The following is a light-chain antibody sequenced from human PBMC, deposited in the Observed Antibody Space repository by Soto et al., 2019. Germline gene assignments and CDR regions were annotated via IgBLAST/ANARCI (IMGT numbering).Light chain of an antibody. CDR1: QSVSSK. J-gene: IGKJ4*01. V-gene: IGKV3-15*01. CDR3: QQYNDWPQA. Sequence: ETVMTQSPAPLSLSPGERATLSCRASQSVSSKLVWYQQKPGQAPRFLIYGASTRATGIPARFRGSGSGTEFTITIDSLQSEAFAVYYCQQYNDWPQAFGGGTKVEIK. CDR2: GAS.